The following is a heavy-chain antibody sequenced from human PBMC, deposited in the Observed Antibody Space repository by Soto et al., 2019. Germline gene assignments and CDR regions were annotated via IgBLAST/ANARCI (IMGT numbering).Heavy chain of an antibody. D-gene: IGHD3-16*01. J-gene: IGHJ5*02. Sequence: ASVKVSCKASGYTFTSYGISWVRQAPGQGLEWMGWISAYNGNTNYAQKLQGRVTMTTDTSTSTAYMELRSLRSDDTAVYYCAREATPHLGENLRNWFDPWGQGNLVTVSS. CDR2: ISAYNGNT. CDR1: GYTFTSYG. CDR3: AREATPHLGENLRNWFDP. V-gene: IGHV1-18*01.